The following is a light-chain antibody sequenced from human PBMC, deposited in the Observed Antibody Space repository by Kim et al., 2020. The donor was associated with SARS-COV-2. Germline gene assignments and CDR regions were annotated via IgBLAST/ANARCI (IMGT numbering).Light chain of an antibody. J-gene: IGKJ4*01. Sequence: PGERAPVSCRASQSVSSYLAWYQQKAGQAPRLLIYDASKRATGIPTRFSGSGSGTDFTLTISSLEPEDFAVYYCQQHSNWPPVFGGGTKVDIK. CDR1: QSVSSY. CDR3: QQHSNWPPV. V-gene: IGKV3-11*01. CDR2: DAS.